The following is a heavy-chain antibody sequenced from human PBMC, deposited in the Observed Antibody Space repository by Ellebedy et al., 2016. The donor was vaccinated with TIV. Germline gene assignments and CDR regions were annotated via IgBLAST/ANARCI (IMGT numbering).Heavy chain of an antibody. V-gene: IGHV4-59*08. CDR1: GGSISSYY. J-gene: IGHJ2*01. CDR2: IYYSGNT. Sequence: SETLSLTCTVSGGSISSYYWSWIRQPPGKGLEWIGYIYYSGNTNYNPSLKSRVTISVDTSKNQFSLKLSSVTAADTAVYYCARSPMTTVTTLYWYFDLWGRGTLVTVSS. CDR3: ARSPMTTVTTLYWYFDL. D-gene: IGHD4-17*01.